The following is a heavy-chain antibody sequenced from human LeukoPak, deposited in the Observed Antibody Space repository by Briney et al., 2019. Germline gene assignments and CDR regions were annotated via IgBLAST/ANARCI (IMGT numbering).Heavy chain of an antibody. D-gene: IGHD3-22*01. CDR1: GGSFSGYY. V-gene: IGHV4-34*01. CDR2: INHSGST. CDR3: ARQSNYYDSSGYYYLGTRYYYYMDV. Sequence: SETLSLTCAVYGGSFSGYYWSWIRQPPGKGLEWIGEINHSGSTNYNPSLKSRVTISVDTSKNQFSLKLSSVTAADTAVYYCARQSNYYDSSGYYYLGTRYYYYMDVWGKGTTVTVSS. J-gene: IGHJ6*03.